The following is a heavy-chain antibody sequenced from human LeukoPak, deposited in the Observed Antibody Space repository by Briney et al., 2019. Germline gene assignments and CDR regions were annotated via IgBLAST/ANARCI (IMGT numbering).Heavy chain of an antibody. D-gene: IGHD6-13*01. CDR3: AKDRQQLVPYYFDY. V-gene: IGHV3-23*01. CDR1: GFTFSSYA. J-gene: IGHJ4*02. CDR2: ISGSGGST. Sequence: GGSLTLSCAASGFTFSSYAMSWVRQAQGKGLEWVSAISGSGGSTYYADSVKGRFTISRDNSKNTLYLQMNSLRAEDAAVYYCAKDRQQLVPYYFDYWGQGTLVTVSS.